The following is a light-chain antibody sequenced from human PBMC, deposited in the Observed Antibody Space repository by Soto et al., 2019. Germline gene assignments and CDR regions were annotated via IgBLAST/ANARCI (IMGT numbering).Light chain of an antibody. CDR3: AAWHDSLSIYV. Sequence: VLTQPPSASGTPGQRVAISCSGSSSNIGSNTVNWYQQLPGTAPRLLIYADNLRPSGVPDRFSGSKSGASASLAISGLQSGDEADYYCAAWHDSLSIYVFGTGTKVT. V-gene: IGLV1-44*01. CDR2: ADN. CDR1: SSNIGSNT. J-gene: IGLJ1*01.